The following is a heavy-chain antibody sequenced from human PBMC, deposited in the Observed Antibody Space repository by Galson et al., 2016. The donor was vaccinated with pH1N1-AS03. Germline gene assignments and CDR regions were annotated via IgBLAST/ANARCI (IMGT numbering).Heavy chain of an antibody. CDR3: VKGGTNFDS. D-gene: IGHD1-26*01. CDR2: IRPDGSDK. Sequence: SLRLSCAASGFTFSSSWMSWVRQAPGKGLEWVANIRPDGSDKYYVDSVRGRFTISRDNAKNSLYLQMNSLGAEDTAVYYCVKGGTNFDSWGQGTLVTVSS. J-gene: IGHJ4*02. V-gene: IGHV3-7*01. CDR1: GFTFSSSW.